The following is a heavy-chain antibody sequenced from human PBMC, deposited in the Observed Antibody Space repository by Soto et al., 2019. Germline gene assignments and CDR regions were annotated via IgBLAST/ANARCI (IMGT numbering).Heavy chain of an antibody. CDR3: AKDYLAAYYDSSGYPDY. CDR2: ISYDGSNK. Sequence: GSLRLSCAASGFTFISYGIHFCRHSPFKWLEWVAVISYDGSNKYYADSVKGRFTISRDNSKNTLYLQMNSLRAEDTAVYYCAKDYLAAYYDSSGYPDYWGQGTLVTVS. V-gene: IGHV3-30*18. CDR1: GFTFISYG. D-gene: IGHD3-22*01. J-gene: IGHJ4*02.